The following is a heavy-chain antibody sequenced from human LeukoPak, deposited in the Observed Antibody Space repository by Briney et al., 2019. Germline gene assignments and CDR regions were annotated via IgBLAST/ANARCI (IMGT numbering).Heavy chain of an antibody. CDR2: INPNSGGT. V-gene: IGHV1-2*02. Sequence: ASVKVSCKASGYTFTGYYMHWVRQAPGQGLEWMGWINPNSGGTNSAQKFQVRVTMTRDTSISTACMELSRLRSDDTAVYYCARGYYGDYADYWGQGTLVTVSS. CDR3: ARGYYGDYADY. D-gene: IGHD4-17*01. J-gene: IGHJ4*02. CDR1: GYTFTGYY.